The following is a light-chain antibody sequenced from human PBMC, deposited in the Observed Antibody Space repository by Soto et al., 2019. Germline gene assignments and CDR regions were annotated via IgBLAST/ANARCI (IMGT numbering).Light chain of an antibody. CDR3: QQYNNWPGT. J-gene: IGKJ1*01. V-gene: IGKV3-15*01. CDR1: QSISSSY. CDR2: GAA. Sequence: EIVLTQSPGTLSLSPGERATLSCRASQSISSSYLGWYQQKPGQAPRLLIYGAATRAAGIPARFSGRGSGTEFTLTISSLQSEDFGVYYCQQYNNWPGTFGQGTKVDI.